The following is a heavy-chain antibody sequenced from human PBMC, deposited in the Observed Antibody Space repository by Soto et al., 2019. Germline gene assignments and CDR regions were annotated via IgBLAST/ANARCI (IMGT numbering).Heavy chain of an antibody. J-gene: IGHJ4*02. CDR2: ISYDGSNK. D-gene: IGHD3-10*01. CDR3: AKVWARGFGELLHGLFDY. Sequence: GGSLRLSCAASGFTFSSYGMHWVRQAPGKGLEWVAVISYDGSNKYYADSVKGRFTISRDNSKNTLYLQMNSLRAEDTAVYYCAKVWARGFGELLHGLFDYWGQGTLVTVSS. V-gene: IGHV3-30*18. CDR1: GFTFSSYG.